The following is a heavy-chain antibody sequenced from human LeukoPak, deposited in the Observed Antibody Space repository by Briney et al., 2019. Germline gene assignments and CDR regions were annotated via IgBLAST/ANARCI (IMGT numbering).Heavy chain of an antibody. CDR3: TTLAAGKFDY. D-gene: IGHD6-13*01. CDR1: GFAFSNGW. J-gene: IGHJ4*02. Sequence: GGSLRLSCAASGFAFSNGWMNWVRQAPGKGLEWVGRIASRADGGSTHYAAPVKDRFIISRDDSKNTLYLQINSLKTEDTAVYYCTTLAAGKFDYWGQGTLVTVSS. V-gene: IGHV3-15*07. CDR2: IASRADGGST.